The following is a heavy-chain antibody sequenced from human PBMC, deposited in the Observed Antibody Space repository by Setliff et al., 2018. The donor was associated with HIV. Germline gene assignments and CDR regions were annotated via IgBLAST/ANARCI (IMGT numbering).Heavy chain of an antibody. V-gene: IGHV3-73*01. CDR3: TSYHEISGYFGGS. CDR2: IRTKTSGYAT. J-gene: IGHJ5*02. CDR1: GFIFSDSA. D-gene: IGHD3-3*01. Sequence: GSLRLSCAASGFIFSDSAIHWVRQASGRGLEWIGRIRTKTSGYATAYLASVNGRFTVSRDDSKNTAYLQMTSLQTEDTAMYYCTSYHEISGYFGGSWGQGTLVTVSS.